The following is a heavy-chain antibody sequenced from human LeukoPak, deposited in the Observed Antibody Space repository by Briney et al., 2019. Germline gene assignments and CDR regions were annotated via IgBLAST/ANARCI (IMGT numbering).Heavy chain of an antibody. D-gene: IGHD1-14*01. V-gene: IGHV4-59*01. J-gene: IGHJ4*02. CDR3: ARDHQPFDY. CDR1: GGSISSYY. CDR2: IYGSGST. Sequence: SETLSLTCTVSGGSISSYYWSWIRQPPGKGLEWIGHIYGSGSTNYDPSLKSRVTLSVDTSKNQFSLKLSSVTAADTAVYYCARDHQPFDYWGQGTLVTVSS.